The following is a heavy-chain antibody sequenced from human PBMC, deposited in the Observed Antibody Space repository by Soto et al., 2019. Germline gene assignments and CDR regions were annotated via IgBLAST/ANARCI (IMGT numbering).Heavy chain of an antibody. CDR3: AKGYNYDSSGHYGESLYYFDY. V-gene: IGHV3-30*18. CDR1: GFTFSSYG. D-gene: IGHD3-22*01. Sequence: GGSLRLSCAASGFTFSSYGMHWVRQAPGKGLEWVAVISYDGSNKYYADSVKGRFTISRDNFKNTLYLQMNSLRAEDTAVYFCAKGYNYDSSGHYGESLYYFDYWGQGTLVTVSS. CDR2: ISYDGSNK. J-gene: IGHJ4*02.